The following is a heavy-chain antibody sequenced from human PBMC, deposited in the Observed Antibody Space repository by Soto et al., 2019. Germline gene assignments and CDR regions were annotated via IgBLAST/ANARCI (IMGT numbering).Heavy chain of an antibody. J-gene: IGHJ4*02. Sequence: GGSLRLSCVGSGFTFSSSLMSWVRQAPGKGLEWVAKIKQGGSETYYVDSVKGRFTISRDNAKNTLYLQMNSLRAEDTAVYYCAKGSGGTMVRGVIRPFDYWGQGTLVTVSS. CDR2: IKQGGSET. CDR1: GFTFSSSL. D-gene: IGHD3-10*01. CDR3: AKGSGGTMVRGVIRPFDY. V-gene: IGHV3-7*03.